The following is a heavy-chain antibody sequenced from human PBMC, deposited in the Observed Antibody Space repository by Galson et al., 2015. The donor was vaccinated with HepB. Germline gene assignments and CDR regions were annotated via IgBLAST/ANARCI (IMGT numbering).Heavy chain of an antibody. J-gene: IGHJ4*02. CDR3: AKIHGSTAFGFEY. CDR2: ISYDANRK. D-gene: IGHD2/OR15-2a*01. Sequence: SLRLSCAASGFTFSSYVMHWVRQAPGKGLEWVALISYDANRKYYADSVKGRFTISRDNSKNTLYLQGNSLRPEDTAVYYCAKIHGSTAFGFEYWGQGTLVTVSS. V-gene: IGHV3-30*18. CDR1: GFTFSSYV.